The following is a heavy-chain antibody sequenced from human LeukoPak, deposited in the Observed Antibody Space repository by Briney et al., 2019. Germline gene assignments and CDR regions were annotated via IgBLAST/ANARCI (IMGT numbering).Heavy chain of an antibody. D-gene: IGHD3-16*01. CDR3: ARDSYSRY. V-gene: IGHV3-66*01. CDR1: GFAVSSHY. J-gene: IGHJ4*02. Sequence: GGSLRLSCAASGFAVSSHYMSWVRQAPGRGLDWVSVIYNDGSTYYADSVKGRFTLSRDTSKNTLYLQMNSLRAEDTAVYYCARDSYSRYWGQGTLVSVSS. CDR2: IYNDGST.